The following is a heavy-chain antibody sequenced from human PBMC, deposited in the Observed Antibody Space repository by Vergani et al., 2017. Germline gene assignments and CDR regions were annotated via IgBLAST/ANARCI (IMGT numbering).Heavy chain of an antibody. CDR3: ARSRIYYGAGSPDY. J-gene: IGHJ4*02. CDR2: IYTSGST. CDR1: DGSISSGSYY. Sequence: QVQLQESGPGLVKPSQTLSLTCTVSDGSISSGSYYWSWIRQPAGKGLEWIGRIYTSGSTNYNPSLKSRVTISVDTSKNQFSLKLSSVTAADTAVYYCARSRIYYGAGSPDYWGQGTLVTVSS. D-gene: IGHD3-10*01. V-gene: IGHV4-61*02.